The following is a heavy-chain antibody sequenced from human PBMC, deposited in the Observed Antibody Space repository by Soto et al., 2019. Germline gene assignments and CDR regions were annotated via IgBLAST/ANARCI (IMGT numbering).Heavy chain of an antibody. J-gene: IGHJ4*02. D-gene: IGHD3-10*01. Sequence: SETLSLTCAVSGGSISSSNWWSWVRQPPGKGLEWIGEIYHSGSTNYNPSLKSRVTISVDKSKNQFSLKLSSVTAADTAVYYCARVFGLLGYYFDYWGQGTLVTVSS. CDR1: GGSISSSNW. CDR2: IYHSGST. CDR3: ARVFGLLGYYFDY. V-gene: IGHV4-4*02.